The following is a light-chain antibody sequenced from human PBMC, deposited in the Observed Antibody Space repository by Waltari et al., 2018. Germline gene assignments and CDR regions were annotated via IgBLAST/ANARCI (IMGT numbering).Light chain of an antibody. CDR2: DVT. V-gene: IGKV3-11*01. CDR3: HQRGVWPPT. CDR1: ENVYNY. Sequence: EIVLTQSPATLSLSPGEGATLSCRASENVYNYLAWYQQRPGQAPRLLIYDVTNGSTGIPASFSGSGSGTDFTLSISSLEPEDFVVYYCHQRGVWPPTCGQGTKLQVK. J-gene: IGKJ2*01.